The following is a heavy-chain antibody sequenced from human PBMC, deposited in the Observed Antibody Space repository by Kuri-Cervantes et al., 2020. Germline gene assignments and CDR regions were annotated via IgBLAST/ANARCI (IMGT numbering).Heavy chain of an antibody. Sequence: GGSLRLSCAASGFTFSSYAMSWVRQAPGKGLEWVSAISGSGGSTYYADSVKGRLTISRDNSKNTLYLQMNSLRVEDTAVYYCAKDPGDSNYYFDYWGQGTLVTVSS. J-gene: IGHJ4*02. CDR2: ISGSGGST. V-gene: IGHV3-23*01. CDR1: GFTFSSYA. D-gene: IGHD3-22*01. CDR3: AKDPGDSNYYFDY.